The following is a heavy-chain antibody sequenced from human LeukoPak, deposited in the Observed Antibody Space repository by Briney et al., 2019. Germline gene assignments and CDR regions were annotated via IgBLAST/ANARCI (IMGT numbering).Heavy chain of an antibody. CDR1: GFTFSSYS. J-gene: IGHJ4*02. CDR2: ISSSSSYI. V-gene: IGHV3-21*01. Sequence: GGSLRLSCAASGFTFSSYSMNWVRQAPGKGLEWVSSISSSSSYIYYADSVKGRFTISRDNSKNTLYLQMNSLRAKDTAVYYCARSVGSSSVFPFDYWGQGTLVTVSS. CDR3: ARSVGSSSVFPFDY. D-gene: IGHD6-6*01.